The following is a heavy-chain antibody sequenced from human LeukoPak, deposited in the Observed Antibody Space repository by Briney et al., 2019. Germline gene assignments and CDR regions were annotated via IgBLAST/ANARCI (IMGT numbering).Heavy chain of an antibody. D-gene: IGHD6-19*01. J-gene: IGHJ5*02. CDR2: ISSTSSYI. Sequence: GGSLRLSCAASGFTFSSYSMNWVRQAPGKGLEWVSSISSTSSYIYYADSVKGRFTISRDNAKDSLFLQLNSLRAEDTAMYYCARVEAVAGNWGGVGPWGQGTLVTVSS. CDR3: ARVEAVAGNWGGVGP. CDR1: GFTFSSYS. V-gene: IGHV3-21*01.